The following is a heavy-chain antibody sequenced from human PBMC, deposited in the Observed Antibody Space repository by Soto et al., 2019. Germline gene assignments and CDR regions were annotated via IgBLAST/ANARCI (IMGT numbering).Heavy chain of an antibody. CDR3: ARGGYSGNSKDPFYI. Sequence: GESLKSSGKGSGYTFTAYWIGWVRQMPGKGLEWMGIIYPGDSDTRYSPSFQGQVTISADKSISTAYLQWSSLKASDTAMFYCARGGYSGNSKDPFYIWGPGTMVTVSS. J-gene: IGHJ3*02. V-gene: IGHV5-51*01. CDR1: GYTFTAYW. D-gene: IGHD6-25*01. CDR2: IYPGDSDT.